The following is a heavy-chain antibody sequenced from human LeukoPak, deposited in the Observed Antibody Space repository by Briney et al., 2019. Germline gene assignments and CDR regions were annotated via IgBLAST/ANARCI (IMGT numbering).Heavy chain of an antibody. V-gene: IGHV4-39*01. CDR1: GGSISSSSYY. CDR3: ARHNNYYYYMDV. Sequence: SETLSLTCTVSGGSISSSSYYWGWIRQPPGKGLEWIGSIYYSGSTYYNPSLKSRVTISVDTSKNQFSLKLSSVTAADTAVYYCARHNNYYYYMDVWGKGTTVTVSS. J-gene: IGHJ6*03. CDR2: IYYSGST. D-gene: IGHD2/OR15-2a*01.